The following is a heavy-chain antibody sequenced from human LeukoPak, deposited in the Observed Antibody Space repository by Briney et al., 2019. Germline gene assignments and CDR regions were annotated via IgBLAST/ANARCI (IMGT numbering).Heavy chain of an antibody. Sequence: SETLSLTCTVSGGSISGDYWSWVRQPAGKGLEWIGRFYTSGNTRSTIYNPSLRSRVTMSADTSKNQLSLRVNSVTAADTAIYYCARDEQGTRSDYWGQGTLVTVAS. CDR3: ARDEQGTRSDY. CDR1: GGSISGDY. CDR2: FYTSGNTRST. J-gene: IGHJ4*02. V-gene: IGHV4-4*07. D-gene: IGHD1/OR15-1a*01.